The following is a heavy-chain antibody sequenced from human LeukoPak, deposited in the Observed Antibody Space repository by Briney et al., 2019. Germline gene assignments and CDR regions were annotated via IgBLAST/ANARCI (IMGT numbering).Heavy chain of an antibody. V-gene: IGHV3-23*01. CDR2: ISGSGGST. D-gene: IGHD5-18*01. Sequence: GGSLRLSCAASGFTFGSYAMSWVRQAPGEGLEWVSGISGSGGSTYYADSVKGRVTISRDNSKNTLYLQMNSLRAEDTAVYYCAKDSRRGYSYGPAAYWGQGTLVTVAS. J-gene: IGHJ4*02. CDR3: AKDSRRGYSYGPAAY. CDR1: GFTFGSYA.